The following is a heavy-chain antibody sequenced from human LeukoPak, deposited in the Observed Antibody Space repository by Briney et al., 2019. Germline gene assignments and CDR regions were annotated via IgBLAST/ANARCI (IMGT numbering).Heavy chain of an antibody. CDR2: ISYDGSNK. J-gene: IGHJ4*02. CDR3: AKWGPQGYSSGWYDY. V-gene: IGHV3-30*18. Sequence: GGSLRLSCAASGFTFSSYGMHWVRQAPGKGLEWVAVISYDGSNKYYADSVKGRFTISRDNSKNTLYLQMSSLRAEDTAVYYCAKWGPQGYSSGWYDYWGQGTLVTVSS. D-gene: IGHD6-19*01. CDR1: GFTFSSYG.